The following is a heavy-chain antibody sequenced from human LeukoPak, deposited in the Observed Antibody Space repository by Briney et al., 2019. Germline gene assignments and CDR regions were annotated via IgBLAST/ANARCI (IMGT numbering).Heavy chain of an antibody. CDR1: GFTVSSNY. CDR2: IYSGGST. D-gene: IGHD6-13*01. Sequence: GGSLRLSCAASGFTVSSNYMSWVRQAPGKGLEWVSVIYSGGSTYYADSVKGRFTISRDNSKNALYLQMNSLRAEDTAVYYCARRLYSSSWSSFDYWGQGTLVTVSS. J-gene: IGHJ4*02. CDR3: ARRLYSSSWSSFDY. V-gene: IGHV3-53*01.